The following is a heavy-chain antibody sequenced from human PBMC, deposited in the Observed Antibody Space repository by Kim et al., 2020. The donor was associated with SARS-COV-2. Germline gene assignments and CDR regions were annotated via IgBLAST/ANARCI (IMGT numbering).Heavy chain of an antibody. D-gene: IGHD3-10*01. J-gene: IGHJ5*02. V-gene: IGHV3-11*06. CDR3: AREPSGSGSHSGGFDP. Sequence: SVKGRFTISRDNAETSLSLQMNSLRAEDTAVYYCAREPSGSGSHSGGFDPWGQGTLVTVSS.